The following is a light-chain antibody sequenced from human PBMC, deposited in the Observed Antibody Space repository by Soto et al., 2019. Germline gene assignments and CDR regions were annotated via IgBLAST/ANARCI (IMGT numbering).Light chain of an antibody. CDR3: QQYNNWPRT. CDR2: GAS. V-gene: IGKV3-15*01. Sequence: VMKQAPTTLSVSPGERATLSCRASQSVNSNLAWYQQKPGQAPRLLIYGASTRATGIPARFNGSGSGTEFTLTISSLQSEDFAIYYCQQYNNWPRTFGQGTMVDIK. J-gene: IGKJ1*01. CDR1: QSVNSN.